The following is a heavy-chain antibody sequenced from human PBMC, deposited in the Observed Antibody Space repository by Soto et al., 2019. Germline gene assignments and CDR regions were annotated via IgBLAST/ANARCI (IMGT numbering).Heavy chain of an antibody. J-gene: IGHJ4*02. CDR1: GFTFSSYA. CDR2: ISGSGGST. D-gene: IGHD3-9*01. V-gene: IGHV3-23*01. Sequence: GGSLRLPCAASGFTFSSYAMSWVRQAPGKGLEWVSAISGSGGSTYYADSVKGRFTISRDNSKNTLYLQMNSLRAEDTAVYYCAKVGGGYFDWLFSGYFDYWGQGTLVTVSS. CDR3: AKVGGGYFDWLFSGYFDY.